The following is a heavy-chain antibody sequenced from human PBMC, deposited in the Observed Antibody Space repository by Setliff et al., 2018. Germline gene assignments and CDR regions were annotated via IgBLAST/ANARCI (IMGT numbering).Heavy chain of an antibody. CDR3: ARSSRSGYYHQRDSFDI. D-gene: IGHD5-12*01. Sequence: VASVKVSCKASGYNFRGHGINWVRQAPGQGPEWMGWISPYSDGTSYAEKVQDRVTMTTDTSTNTAYLEVRNLRSDDTAIYFCARSSRSGYYHQRDSFDIWGQGTRVTVSS. CDR1: GYNFRGHG. J-gene: IGHJ3*02. V-gene: IGHV1-18*01. CDR2: ISPYSDGT.